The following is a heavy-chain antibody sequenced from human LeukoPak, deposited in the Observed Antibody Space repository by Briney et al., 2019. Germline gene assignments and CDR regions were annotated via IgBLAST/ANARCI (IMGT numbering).Heavy chain of an antibody. V-gene: IGHV3-21*01. J-gene: IGHJ4*02. CDR2: ISSSSSYI. Sequence: RPGGSLRLSCAASGFTFSSYSMNWVRQAPGEGLEWVSSISSSSSYIYYADSVKGRFTISRDNAKNSLYLQMNSLRAEDTAVYYCAGTSTPSSPVDYWGQGTLVTVS. CDR3: AGTSTPSSPVDY. CDR1: GFTFSSYS.